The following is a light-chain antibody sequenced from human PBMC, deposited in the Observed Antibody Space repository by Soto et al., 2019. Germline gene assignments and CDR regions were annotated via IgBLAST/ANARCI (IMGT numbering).Light chain of an antibody. Sequence: EIVLTQSPATLSLSPGERATLSCRASQSVYNYLAWYQLKPGQAPRLLIYDASNRAAGIPARFGASGSATDFTLTISSLEPEDFAFYYCQQRNNWPWTFGQGTKVDIK. CDR1: QSVYNY. CDR3: QQRNNWPWT. CDR2: DAS. J-gene: IGKJ1*01. V-gene: IGKV3-11*01.